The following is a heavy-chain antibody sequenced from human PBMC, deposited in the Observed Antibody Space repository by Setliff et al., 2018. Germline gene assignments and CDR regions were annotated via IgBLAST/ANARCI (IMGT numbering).Heavy chain of an antibody. Sequence: PGGSLRLSCTASGFTFGDYAMSWVRQAPGKGLEWVGFIRSKTYGGTADYVASVKGRSTISRDDSKSIAYLQMNSLKPEDTAVYYCTRFDCTSGVCYSDYWGQGSLVTVSS. CDR1: GFTFGDYA. CDR3: TRFDCTSGVCYSDY. J-gene: IGHJ4*02. D-gene: IGHD2-8*01. V-gene: IGHV3-49*04. CDR2: IRSKTYGGTA.